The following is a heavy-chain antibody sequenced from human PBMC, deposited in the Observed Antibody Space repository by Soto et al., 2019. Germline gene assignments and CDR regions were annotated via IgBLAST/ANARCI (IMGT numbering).Heavy chain of an antibody. J-gene: IGHJ2*01. CDR2: ISSSGSTI. CDR3: ARVTTQYWYFDL. CDR1: GFTFSSYE. D-gene: IGHD4-17*01. V-gene: IGHV3-48*03. Sequence: PGGSLRLSCAASGFTFSSYEMTWVRQAPGKGLEWVSYISSSGSTIYYADSVKGRFTISRDNAKNSLYLQMNSLRAEDTAVYYCARVTTQYWYFDLWGRGTLVTVSS.